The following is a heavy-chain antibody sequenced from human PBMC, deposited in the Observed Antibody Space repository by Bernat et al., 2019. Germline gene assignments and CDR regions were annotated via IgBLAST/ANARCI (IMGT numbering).Heavy chain of an antibody. Sequence: QVQLVESGGGVVQPGRSLRLSCAASGFTSSSYGIHWVRQAPGKGLEWVAVIPYVGINKYYADSVKGRFTISRDNSKNTLYLQMNSLRAEDTAVYYCAKDWYYYDSSGYTPLDYWGQGTLVTVSS. CDR1: GFTSSSYG. V-gene: IGHV3-30*18. CDR2: IPYVGINK. J-gene: IGHJ4*02. D-gene: IGHD3-22*01. CDR3: AKDWYYYDSSGYTPLDY.